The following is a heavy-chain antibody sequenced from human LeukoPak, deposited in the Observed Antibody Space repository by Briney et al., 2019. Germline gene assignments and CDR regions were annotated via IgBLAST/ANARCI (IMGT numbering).Heavy chain of an antibody. J-gene: IGHJ4*02. CDR3: VNYYDSSDYQQPNHFDY. CDR1: GGSTSSSSYY. D-gene: IGHD3-22*01. CDR2: IYYSGST. V-gene: IGHV4-39*01. Sequence: PSETLSLTCTVSGGSTSSSSYYWGWIRQPPGKGLDWIGSIYYSGSTYYNPSLKSRFTISVDTSKNQFSLKLSSVTAADTAVYYCVNYYDSSDYQQPNHFDYWGQGTLVTVSS.